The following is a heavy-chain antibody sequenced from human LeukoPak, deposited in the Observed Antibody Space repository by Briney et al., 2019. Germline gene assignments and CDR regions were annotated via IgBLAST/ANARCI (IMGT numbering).Heavy chain of an antibody. CDR3: AKGRYDFDY. J-gene: IGHJ4*02. V-gene: IGHV3-30*18. CDR1: GFTFSSYG. CDR2: ISYDGSNK. D-gene: IGHD3-16*01. Sequence: GRSLRLSCAASGFTFSSYGMHWVRQAPGKGLEWVAVISYDGSNKYYADSVKGRFTISRDNSKNTLYLQMNSLRAEDTAVYYCAKGRYDFDYWGQGTLVTVSS.